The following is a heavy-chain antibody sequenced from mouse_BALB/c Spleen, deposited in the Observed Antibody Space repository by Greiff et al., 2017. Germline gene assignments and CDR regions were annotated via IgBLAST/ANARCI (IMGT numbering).Heavy chain of an antibody. V-gene: IGHV14-4*02. D-gene: IGHD2-1*01. Sequence: VQLQQSGAELVRSGASVKLSCTASGFNIKDYYMHWVKQRPEQGLEWIGWIDPENGDTEYAPKFQGKATMTADTSSNTAYLQLSSLTSEDTAVYYCNALCNPFFDYWGQGTTLTVSS. CDR1: GFNIKDYY. CDR2: IDPENGDT. J-gene: IGHJ2*01. CDR3: NALCNPFFDY.